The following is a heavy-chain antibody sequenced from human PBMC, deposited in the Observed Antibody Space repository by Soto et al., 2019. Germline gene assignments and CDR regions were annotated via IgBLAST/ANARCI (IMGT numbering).Heavy chain of an antibody. CDR1: GFTFSNAW. J-gene: IGHJ4*02. CDR2: IKSKTYGETT. V-gene: IGHV3-15*01. D-gene: IGHD6-19*01. CDR3: IHGSGWYDY. Sequence: EVQLVESGGGLVKPGGSLRLSCAASGFTFSNAWMSWVRQGPGKGLEWVGLIKSKTYGETTDYSAPVKGRFTISRDDSKNTLYLQLNSLKHEDTAVYYCIHGSGWYDYWGQGTLVTVSS.